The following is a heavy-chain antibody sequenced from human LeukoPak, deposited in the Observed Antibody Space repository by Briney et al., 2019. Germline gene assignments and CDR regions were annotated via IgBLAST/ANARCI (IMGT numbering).Heavy chain of an antibody. CDR3: AKDQFSH. CDR2: ISYDGSNK. Sequence: PGRSLRLSCAASGFTFSSYGMHWVRQAPGKGLEWVAVISYDGSNKYYADSVKGRFTISRDNPKNTLYLQMNSLRAEDTAVYYCAKDQFSHWGQGTLVTVSS. V-gene: IGHV3-30*18. J-gene: IGHJ4*02. CDR1: GFTFSSYG.